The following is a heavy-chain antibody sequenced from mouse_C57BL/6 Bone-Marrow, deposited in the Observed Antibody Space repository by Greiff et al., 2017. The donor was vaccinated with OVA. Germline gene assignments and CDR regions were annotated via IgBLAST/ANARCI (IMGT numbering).Heavy chain of an antibody. D-gene: IGHD1-1*01. CDR1: GYTFTDYY. V-gene: IGHV1-76*01. Sequence: QVQLQQSGAELVRPGASVKLSCKASGYTFTDYYINWVKQRPGQGLEWIARIYPGSGNTYYNEKFKGKATLTAEKSSSTAYMQLSSLTSEDSAVYFCAREGNYYYEDYWGQGTTLTVSS. CDR2: IYPGSGNT. J-gene: IGHJ2*01. CDR3: AREGNYYYEDY.